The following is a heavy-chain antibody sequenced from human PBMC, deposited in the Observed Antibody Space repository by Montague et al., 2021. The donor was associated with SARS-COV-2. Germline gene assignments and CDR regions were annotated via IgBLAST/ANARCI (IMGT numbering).Heavy chain of an antibody. Sequence: SETLSLTCTVSGGSISSYYWGWIRQPPGKGLEWIGYIDYSGGTNYNPSLKSRVTISVDTSKNQFSLKLSSVTAADTAVYYCARAYYDSSGYYGYFDYWGQGTLVTVSS. V-gene: IGHV4-59*13. CDR3: ARAYYDSSGYYGYFDY. CDR1: GGSISSYY. J-gene: IGHJ4*02. D-gene: IGHD3-22*01. CDR2: IDYSGGT.